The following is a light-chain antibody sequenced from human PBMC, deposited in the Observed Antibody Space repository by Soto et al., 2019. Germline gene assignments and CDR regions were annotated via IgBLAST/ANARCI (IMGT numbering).Light chain of an antibody. CDR2: EVS. CDR1: TSDVFYYNS. CDR3: SSYTSSNTLGV. J-gene: IGLJ1*01. Sequence: QSVLAQPASVSGSPGQSLTISCTGSTSDVFYYNSVAWYQLHPDKAPKLVVYEVSNRASGASNRFSGSKSGNTASLTISGLQPEDEATYYRSSYTSSNTLGVFGTGTKVTVL. V-gene: IGLV2-14*01.